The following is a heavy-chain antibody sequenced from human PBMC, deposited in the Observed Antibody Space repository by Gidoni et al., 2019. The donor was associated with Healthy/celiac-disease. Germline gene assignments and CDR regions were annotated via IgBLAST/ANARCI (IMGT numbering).Heavy chain of an antibody. Sequence: VQLLESGGGLVQPGGSLRLSCAACGFTFSSYALSWARQAPGKGLAWISAISGSGGSTYYADPVKGRFTIARDNYKNTLYLQMNSLRAEDTAVYYCAKGASILWFSAHDYYYGMDVWGQGTTVTVSS. V-gene: IGHV3-23*01. J-gene: IGHJ6*02. CDR3: AKGASILWFSAHDYYYGMDV. CDR1: GFTFSSYA. CDR2: ISGSGGST. D-gene: IGHD3-10*01.